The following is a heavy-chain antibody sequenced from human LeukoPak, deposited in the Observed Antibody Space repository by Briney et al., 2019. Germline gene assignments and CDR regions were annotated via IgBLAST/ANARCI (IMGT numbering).Heavy chain of an antibody. CDR3: ARDGDSWFDP. CDR1: GFTFSDYY. J-gene: IGHJ5*02. D-gene: IGHD7-27*01. CDR2: ISSSGSTI. V-gene: IGHV3-11*04. Sequence: PGGSLRLSCAASGFTFSDYYMSSIRQAPGKGLEWVSHISSSGSTIYYADSVKGRFTISRDNAKNTQYLQMNSRRAEDTAVYYCARDGDSWFDPWGQGTLVTVSS.